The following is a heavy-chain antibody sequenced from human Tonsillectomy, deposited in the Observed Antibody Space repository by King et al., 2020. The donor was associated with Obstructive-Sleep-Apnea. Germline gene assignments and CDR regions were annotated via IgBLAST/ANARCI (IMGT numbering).Heavy chain of an antibody. D-gene: IGHD1-1*01. CDR1: GFSFEDYP. CDR3: TRGRLAARYTDPPKYYFDC. J-gene: IGHJ4*02. V-gene: IGHV3-9*01. CDR2: ITWNSGRI. Sequence: VQLVESGGDLVQPGRSLRLTCAASGFSFEDYPMHWVRQAPGKGLEWVSGITWNSGRIDYSDSVKGRFTISRDNAKNSLFLQMNSLKPDDTAFYYCTRGRLAARYTDPPKYYFDCGGRGTLVTVSS.